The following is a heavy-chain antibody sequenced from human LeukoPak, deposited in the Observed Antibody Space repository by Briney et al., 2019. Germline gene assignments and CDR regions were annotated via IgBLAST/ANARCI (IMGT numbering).Heavy chain of an antibody. CDR2: VSGDNGNT. J-gene: IGHJ4*02. CDR3: ARGGSRSDLLTWDY. Sequence: ASEKVSCKTSGFKFINYGFSWMRQAPGQGLEWVGWVSGDNGNTNYGQRLQGRVTMTTNTSTSTVYMELSSLRSDDTAVFFCARGGSRSDLLTWDYWGQGTLVTVSS. D-gene: IGHD3-9*01. CDR1: GFKFINYG. V-gene: IGHV1-18*01.